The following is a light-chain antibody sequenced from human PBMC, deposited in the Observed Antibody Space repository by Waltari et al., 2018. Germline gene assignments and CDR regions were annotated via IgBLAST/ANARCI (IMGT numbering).Light chain of an antibody. J-gene: IGKJ2*01. V-gene: IGKV1-33*01. CDR2: DAS. CDR3: QQYDNLPPYT. CDR1: QDISNH. Sequence: DIQMTQSPSSLSASVGDRVTITCQASQDISNHLNWDQQKPGKAPKLLIYDASNLETGVPSRFSGRGSGTDFTFTISSLQPEDIATYYCQQYDNLPPYTFGLGTKLEIK.